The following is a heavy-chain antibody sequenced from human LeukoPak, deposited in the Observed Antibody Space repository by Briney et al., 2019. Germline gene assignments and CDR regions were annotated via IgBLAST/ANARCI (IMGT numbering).Heavy chain of an antibody. J-gene: IGHJ6*03. Sequence: ASVKVSCKASGGTFSSYAISWVRQAPGQGLEWMGWISAYNGNTNYAQKLQGRVTMTTDTSTSTAYMELRSLRSDDTAVYYCASDSGYCTNGVCSYCYYYYMDVWGKGTTVTVSS. V-gene: IGHV1-18*01. CDR2: ISAYNGNT. CDR1: GGTFSSYA. CDR3: ASDSGYCTNGVCSYCYYYYMDV. D-gene: IGHD2-8*01.